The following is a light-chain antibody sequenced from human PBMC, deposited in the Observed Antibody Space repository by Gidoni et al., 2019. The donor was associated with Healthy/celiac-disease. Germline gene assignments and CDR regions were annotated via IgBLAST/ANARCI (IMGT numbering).Light chain of an antibody. CDR3: CSYAGTYSVV. CDR2: DVS. Sequence: QSALTQPRTVCGSPGQSVTISCTGTSSDVGGYNYVSWYQQQQGNAPKLMIYDVSKWPSGVPDRFSGPKSGNTDSMTISVLQAEDEADYCCCSYAGTYSVVFGGGTKLTVL. CDR1: SSDVGGYNY. V-gene: IGLV2-11*01. J-gene: IGLJ2*01.